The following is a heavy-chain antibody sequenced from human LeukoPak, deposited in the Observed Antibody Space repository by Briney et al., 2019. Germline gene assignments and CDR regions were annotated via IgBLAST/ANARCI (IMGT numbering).Heavy chain of an antibody. CDR2: MNANSGNT. V-gene: IGHV1-8*01. CDR3: ARANYYGSGKKDLDY. J-gene: IGHJ4*02. D-gene: IGHD3-10*01. CDR1: GYTFTTYD. Sequence: ASVTVSCKASGYTFTTYDINWVRQAPGPRLEWMGWMNANSGNTGYAQKLQGRVTMTRNTSMSTAYMELNSLRSEDTAVYYCARANYYGSGKKDLDYWGQGTLVTVSS.